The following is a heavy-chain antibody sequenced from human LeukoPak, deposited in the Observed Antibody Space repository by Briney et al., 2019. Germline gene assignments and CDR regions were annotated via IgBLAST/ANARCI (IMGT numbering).Heavy chain of an antibody. D-gene: IGHD4-17*01. Sequence: ASAKVSCKVSGYTLTELSMHWVRQAPGKGLEWMGGFDPEDGETIYAQKYQGRVTMTEDTSTDTAYMELSSLRSEDTAVYYCATAQGLRPFLDAFDIWGQGTMVTVSS. CDR3: ATAQGLRPFLDAFDI. V-gene: IGHV1-24*01. J-gene: IGHJ3*02. CDR2: FDPEDGET. CDR1: GYTLTELS.